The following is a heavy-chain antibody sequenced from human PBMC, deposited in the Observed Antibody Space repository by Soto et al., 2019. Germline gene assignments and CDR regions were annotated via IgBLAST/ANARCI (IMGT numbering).Heavy chain of an antibody. CDR1: GGSFSGYY. CDR2: INHSGSA. J-gene: IGHJ5*02. CDR3: ARGHVVYGYFDWFS. D-gene: IGHD3-9*01. Sequence: QVQLQQWGAGLLKPSETLSLTCAVYGGSFSGYYWSWIRQPPGKGLEWIGEINHSGSASYTPSLKSRVTISVDASKKQFSLKLSSVTAADTAVYYCARGHVVYGYFDWFSWGQGTLVSVSS. V-gene: IGHV4-34*01.